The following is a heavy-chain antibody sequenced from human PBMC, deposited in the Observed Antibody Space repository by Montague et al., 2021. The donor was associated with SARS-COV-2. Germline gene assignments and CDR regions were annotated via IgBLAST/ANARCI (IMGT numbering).Heavy chain of an antibody. CDR1: GGSISSSHW. Sequence: SETLSLTCAVSGGSISSSHWWSWVRQPPGKGLEWIGEIYHSGSTNYNPSLKSRVTITIDKSKNQFSLLLISVTAADTAVYYCAREFRTYGYGGQYWYFDLWGRGTLVTVSS. CDR3: AREFRTYGYGGQYWYFDL. D-gene: IGHD3-10*01. V-gene: IGHV4-4*02. J-gene: IGHJ2*01. CDR2: IYHSGST.